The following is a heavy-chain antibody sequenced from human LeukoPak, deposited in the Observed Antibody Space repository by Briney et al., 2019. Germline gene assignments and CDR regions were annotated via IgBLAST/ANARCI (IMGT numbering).Heavy chain of an antibody. CDR3: AKDGVVVPAVYFDY. CDR1: GFTFSSYA. Sequence: GGSLRLSCAASGFTFSSYAMSWVRQAPGKGLEWVSAISGSGGSTYYADSVKGRFTISRDNSKNTLYLQMNSLRAEDTAVYYSAKDGVVVPAVYFDYWGQGTLVTVSS. CDR2: ISGSGGST. V-gene: IGHV3-23*01. J-gene: IGHJ4*02. D-gene: IGHD2-2*01.